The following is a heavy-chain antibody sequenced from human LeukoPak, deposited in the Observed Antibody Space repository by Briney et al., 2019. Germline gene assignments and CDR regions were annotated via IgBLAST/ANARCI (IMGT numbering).Heavy chain of an antibody. J-gene: IGHJ3*02. CDR3: ARDPYYYDSSGYFGAFDI. CDR2: IYSGGST. D-gene: IGHD3-22*01. CDR1: GFTVSSNY. V-gene: IGHV3-53*01. Sequence: GGSLRLSCAASGFTVSSNYMSWVRQAPGKGLEWVSVIYSGGSTYYADSVKGRFTISRDNSKNTLYLQMNSLRAEDTAVYYCARDPYYYDSSGYFGAFDIWGQGTMVTVSS.